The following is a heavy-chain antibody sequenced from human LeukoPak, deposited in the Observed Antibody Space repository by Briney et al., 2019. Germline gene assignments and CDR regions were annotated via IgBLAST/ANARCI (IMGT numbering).Heavy chain of an antibody. J-gene: IGHJ4*02. V-gene: IGHV1-2*02. CDR2: INTNNGGT. CDR3: ARSYSTSSGIFYY. D-gene: IGHD6-6*01. Sequence: GASVKVSCKASGYTFTGYYIQWVRQAPGQGFEWMGWINTNNGGTTYAQKFQGRVSMTRDTSISTAYMELSGLRSDDTAVYYCARSYSTSSGIFYYWGQGTLLTVPS. CDR1: GYTFTGYY.